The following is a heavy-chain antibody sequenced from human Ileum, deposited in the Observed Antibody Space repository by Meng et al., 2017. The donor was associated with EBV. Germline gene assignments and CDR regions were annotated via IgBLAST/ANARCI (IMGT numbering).Heavy chain of an antibody. CDR3: ARYGRCNGNSFYCFDP. D-gene: IGHD4-23*01. CDR1: GGSFNDYY. Sequence: QVRLTQWGTGLLKPSETLSLTCAVYGGSFNDYYWTWLRQPPWKGLEWIGEIDQSGYTKFNPSLSSRATISRDTSNNQFSLRLNSVTAADTALYYCARYGRCNGNSFYCFDPWGQGTLVTVSS. V-gene: IGHV4-34*01. CDR2: IDQSGYT. J-gene: IGHJ5*02.